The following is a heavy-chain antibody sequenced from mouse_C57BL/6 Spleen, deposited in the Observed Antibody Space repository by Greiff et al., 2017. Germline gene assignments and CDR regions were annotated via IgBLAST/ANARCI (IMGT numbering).Heavy chain of an antibody. J-gene: IGHJ4*01. CDR3: ARYPPFITTVVATDYYAMDY. CDR2: INPSSGYT. D-gene: IGHD1-1*01. CDR1: GYTFTSYW. V-gene: IGHV1-7*01. Sequence: VQLQQSGAELAKPGASVKLSCKASGYTFTSYWMNWVKQRPGQGLEWIGYINPSSGYTKYNQKFKDKATLTADKYSSTSYMQLSSLTYEDSAVYYCARYPPFITTVVATDYYAMDYWGQGTSVTVSS.